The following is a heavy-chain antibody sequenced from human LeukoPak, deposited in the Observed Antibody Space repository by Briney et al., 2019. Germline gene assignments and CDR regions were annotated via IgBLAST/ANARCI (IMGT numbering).Heavy chain of an antibody. V-gene: IGHV4-59*08. CDR1: GASIRSSY. CDR3: ARLDRSGYEMGGTWFDP. J-gene: IGHJ5*02. D-gene: IGHD3-22*01. Sequence: PSETLSLTCTVSGASIRSSYWSWLRQPPGKGLEWIGYIYYTGSTNSNPSLKSRVTVSVDTSKNQFSLKLSSMTAADTAVYYCARLDRSGYEMGGTWFDPWGQGTLVTVS. CDR2: IYYTGST.